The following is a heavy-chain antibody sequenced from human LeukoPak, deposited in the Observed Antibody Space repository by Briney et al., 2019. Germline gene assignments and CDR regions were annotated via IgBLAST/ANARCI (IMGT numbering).Heavy chain of an antibody. CDR1: GGSISSYY. CDR3: ARDTGGTGLDY. CDR2: IYYSGST. V-gene: IGHV4-59*01. J-gene: IGHJ4*02. D-gene: IGHD4-23*01. Sequence: PSETLSLTCTVSGGSISSYYWSWIRQPPGKGLEWIGYIYYSGSTNYNPSLKSRVTISVDTSKNQFSLKLSSVTAADTAVYYCARDTGGTGLDYWGQGTLVTVSS.